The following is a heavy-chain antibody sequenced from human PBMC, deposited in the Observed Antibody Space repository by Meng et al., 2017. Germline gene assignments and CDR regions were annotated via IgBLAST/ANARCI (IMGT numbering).Heavy chain of an antibody. CDR2: IWYDGSNK. J-gene: IGHJ2*01. CDR1: GFTFSSYG. V-gene: IGHV3-33*01. CDR3: ARGLSTTYWYFDL. D-gene: IGHD2/OR15-2a*01. Sequence: VDVVDAGGGVVPPGRSLRLARAASGFTFSSYGMHWARQAPGKGLEWVAVIWYDGSNKYYADSVKGRFTISRDNSKNTLYLQMNSLRAEDTAVYYCARGLSTTYWYFDLWGRGTLVTVSS.